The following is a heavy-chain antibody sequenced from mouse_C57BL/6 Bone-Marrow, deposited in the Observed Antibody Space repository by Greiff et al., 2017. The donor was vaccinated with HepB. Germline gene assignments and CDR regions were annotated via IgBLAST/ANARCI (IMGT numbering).Heavy chain of an antibody. V-gene: IGHV1-76*01. CDR3: ARSNYGNSYFDY. CDR1: GYTFTDYY. CDR2: IYPGSGNT. D-gene: IGHD2-1*01. J-gene: IGHJ2*01. Sequence: QVQLQQSGAELVRPGASVKLSCKASGYTFTDYYINWVKQRPGQGLEWIARIYPGSGNTYYNEKFKGKATLTAEKSSSTAYMQLSSLTSEDSAVYFCARSNYGNSYFDYWGQGTTLTVSS.